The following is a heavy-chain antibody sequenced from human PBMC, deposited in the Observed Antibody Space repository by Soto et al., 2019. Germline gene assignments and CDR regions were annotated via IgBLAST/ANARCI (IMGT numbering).Heavy chain of an antibody. Sequence: QVQLVQSGAEVKKPGSSGKVSCKAPGGTLSSDVINWVRQAPVQGLEWMGGFIPIFGSANYAPKFQGSVTISADESTSTAYMEVSSLRTEDTAVYYCAGTREITYYHGMDVWGQGTTVTVSS. D-gene: IGHD1-20*01. CDR1: GGTLSSDV. CDR3: AGTREITYYHGMDV. V-gene: IGHV1-69*01. J-gene: IGHJ6*02. CDR2: FIPIFGSA.